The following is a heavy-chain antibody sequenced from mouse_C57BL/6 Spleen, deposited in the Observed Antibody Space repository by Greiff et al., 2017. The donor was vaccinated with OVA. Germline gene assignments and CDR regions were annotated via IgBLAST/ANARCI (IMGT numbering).Heavy chain of an antibody. V-gene: IGHV1-81*01. Sequence: VQLQQSGAELARPGASVKLSCKASGYTFTSYGISWVKQRTGQGLEWIGEIYPRSGNTYYNEKFKGKATLTADKSSSTVYMELRSLTSEDSAVYFCARETGTGYFDYWGQGTTLTVSS. CDR2: IYPRSGNT. CDR3: ARETGTGYFDY. J-gene: IGHJ2*01. CDR1: GYTFTSYG. D-gene: IGHD4-1*01.